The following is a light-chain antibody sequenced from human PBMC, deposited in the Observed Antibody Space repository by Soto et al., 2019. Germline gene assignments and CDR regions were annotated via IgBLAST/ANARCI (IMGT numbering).Light chain of an antibody. V-gene: IGKV1-5*03. J-gene: IGKJ5*01. CDR2: KAA. CDR3: QQSYSTLPIT. Sequence: DIQMTQSPSTLSASVGDRSTITFLSSQSISSWLAGYQQKPGKAPKLLIYKAASLESGVPSRFSGSGSGTNFTLTISNLQPEDFATDYCQQSYSTLPITFGQGTRLEIK. CDR1: QSISSW.